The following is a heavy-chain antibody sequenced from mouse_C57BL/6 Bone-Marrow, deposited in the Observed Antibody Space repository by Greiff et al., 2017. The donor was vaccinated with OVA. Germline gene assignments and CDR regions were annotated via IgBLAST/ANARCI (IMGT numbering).Heavy chain of an antibody. V-gene: IGHV1-26*01. J-gene: IGHJ4*01. D-gene: IGHD5-1*01. CDR1: GYTFTDYY. CDR3: AGGYLYAMDY. Sequence: VQLQQSGPELVKPGASVKISCKASGYTFTDYYMNWVKQSHGKSLEWIGDINPNNGGTSYNQKFKGKATLTVDKSSSTAYMELRSLTSEDSAVYYCAGGYLYAMDYWGQGTSVTVSS. CDR2: INPNNGGT.